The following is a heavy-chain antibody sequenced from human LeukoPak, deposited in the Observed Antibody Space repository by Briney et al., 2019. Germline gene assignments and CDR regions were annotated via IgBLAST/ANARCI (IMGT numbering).Heavy chain of an antibody. CDR3: ANLLSGYDRFGY. D-gene: IGHD5-12*01. CDR1: GLSFSSYG. J-gene: IGHJ4*02. CDR2: IRYDGSNK. Sequence: GGSLRLSCAASGLSFSSYGMHWVRPAPGKGLEGVAFIRYDGSNKYYVDSVKGRFTISRDNPKNTLHLQMNSLRAEDTAVYYCANLLSGYDRFGYWVQGTLITVSS. V-gene: IGHV3-30*02.